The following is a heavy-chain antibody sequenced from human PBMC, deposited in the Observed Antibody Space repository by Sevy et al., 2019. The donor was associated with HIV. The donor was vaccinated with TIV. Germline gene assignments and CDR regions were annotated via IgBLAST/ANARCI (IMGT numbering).Heavy chain of an antibody. D-gene: IGHD6-19*01. Sequence: GGCLRLSCSASGFSLSDHWMNWVRQAPGMGLEWVAIIKEDGSETFYVDSVNGRFSISRDNAKNSVYLQMNSLRVEDTAVYYFSRGAGWAIDYWGQGTMVTVSS. J-gene: IGHJ4*02. CDR2: IKEDGSET. CDR3: SRGAGWAIDY. CDR1: GFSLSDHW. V-gene: IGHV3-7*01.